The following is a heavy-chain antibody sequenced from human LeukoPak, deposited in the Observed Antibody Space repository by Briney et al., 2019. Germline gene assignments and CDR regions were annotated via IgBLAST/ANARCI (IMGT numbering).Heavy chain of an antibody. CDR3: ARARDGYNSDFDY. Sequence: GGSLRLSCAASGFTFSDYFMTWIRQAPGKGLEWVSYISGSGSNKYYADSVKGRFTISRDNAKNSLYLQMNSLRAEDTAVYYCARARDGYNSDFDYWGQGTLVTVSS. J-gene: IGHJ4*02. CDR2: ISGSGSNK. V-gene: IGHV3-11*04. CDR1: GFTFSDYF. D-gene: IGHD5-24*01.